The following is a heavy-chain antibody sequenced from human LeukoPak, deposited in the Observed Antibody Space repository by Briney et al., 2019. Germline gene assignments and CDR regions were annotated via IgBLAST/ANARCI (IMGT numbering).Heavy chain of an antibody. CDR1: GFTFSSYS. V-gene: IGHV3-21*01. D-gene: IGHD5-18*01. Sequence: GGSLRLSCAASGFTFSSYSMNWVRQAPGKGLEWVSSISSSSSYIYYADSVKGRFTISRDNAKNSLYLQMNSLRAEDTAVYYCYVDTVISDWFDPWGQGTLVTVSS. J-gene: IGHJ5*02. CDR2: ISSSSSYI. CDR3: YVDTVISDWFDP.